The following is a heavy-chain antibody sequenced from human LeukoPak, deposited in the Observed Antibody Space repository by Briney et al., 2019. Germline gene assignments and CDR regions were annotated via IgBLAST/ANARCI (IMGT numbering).Heavy chain of an antibody. CDR3: ARMGQQLHFDY. CDR1: GFSRGTSGMR. V-gene: IGHV2-70*04. Sequence: SGPTLVHPTRPLTLTCTFSGFSRGTSGMRVSWMRQPPVKGLEWLALSEWDDDKFYSTSLKTRLTISKNTSNNQVVLTTTNMDPVDTATYYCARMGQQLHFDYWGQGTLVTVSS. D-gene: IGHD6-13*01. CDR2: SEWDDDK. J-gene: IGHJ4*02.